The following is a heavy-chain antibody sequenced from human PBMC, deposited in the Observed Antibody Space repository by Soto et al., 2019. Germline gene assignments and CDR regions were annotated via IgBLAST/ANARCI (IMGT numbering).Heavy chain of an antibody. CDR1: GGTFSNYA. CDR2: IIPISGTT. D-gene: IGHD3-3*01. V-gene: IGHV1-69*01. J-gene: IGHJ6*02. Sequence: QVQLVQSGAEVKKPGSSVKVSCKASGGTFSNYAISWVRQAPGQGLEWMGGIIPISGTTNYAQKFQGRVTITADESTSTAYMELSSLRSEDTAVYYCARDAIFGVVIRGIDYYYGMDVWGQGTTVTVSS. CDR3: ARDAIFGVVIRGIDYYYGMDV.